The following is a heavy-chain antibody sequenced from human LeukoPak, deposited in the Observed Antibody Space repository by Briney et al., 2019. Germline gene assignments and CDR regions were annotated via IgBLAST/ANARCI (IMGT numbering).Heavy chain of an antibody. CDR1: GGSFSGFY. V-gene: IGHV4-34*01. CDR3: ARGLGEGYPDH. D-gene: IGHD5-12*01. Sequence: SETLSLTCAVHGGSFSGFYWTWMRQPPGKGREWIGEIFPGGRINYNPSLQSRVTISGDTSKNQFSLRVSSVTAADTAVYYCARGLGEGYPDHWGQGTVATVSP. CDR2: IFPGGRI. J-gene: IGHJ4*02.